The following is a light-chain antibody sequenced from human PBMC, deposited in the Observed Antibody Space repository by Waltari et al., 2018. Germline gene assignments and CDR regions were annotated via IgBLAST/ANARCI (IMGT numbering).Light chain of an antibody. CDR1: QSISSW. J-gene: IGKJ1*01. CDR2: KAS. Sequence: DIQMNQSPSTLSAYVGERVTITGRASQSISSWLAWYQQKPREAPKLLIYKASSLESGVLSRFRTSRYWTEFTLTISILHPDHFATYYYQPYNSYSLTFSQGTKVEIK. V-gene: IGKV1-5*03. CDR3: QPYNSYSLT.